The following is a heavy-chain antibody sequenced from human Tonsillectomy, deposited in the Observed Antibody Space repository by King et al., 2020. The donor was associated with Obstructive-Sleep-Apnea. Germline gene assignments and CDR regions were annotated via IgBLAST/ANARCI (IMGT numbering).Heavy chain of an antibody. CDR2: INHSGST. D-gene: IGHD3-9*01. CDR1: GGSFSGYY. V-gene: IGHV4-34*01. CDR3: ARCRRYYDILTGYGGDAFDI. Sequence: VQLQQWGAGLLKPSETLSLTCAVYGGSFSGYYWSWIRQPPGKGLEWIGEINHSGSTNYSPSLKSRVTISVDTSKNQFSLKLSSVTAADTAVYYCARCRRYYDILTGYGGDAFDIWGQGTMVTVSS. J-gene: IGHJ3*02.